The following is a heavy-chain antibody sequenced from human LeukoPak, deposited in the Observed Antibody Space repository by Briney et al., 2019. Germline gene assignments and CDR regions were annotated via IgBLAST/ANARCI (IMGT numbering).Heavy chain of an antibody. Sequence: GGSLRLSCAASGFTFCSYSMNWVRQAPGKGQEWVSYISSSSSTIYYADSVKGRFTISRDNAKNSLYLQMNSLRAEDTAVYYCATSGYSSSWYFGWGQGTLVTVSS. CDR1: GFTFCSYS. V-gene: IGHV3-48*01. D-gene: IGHD6-13*01. CDR2: ISSSSSTI. J-gene: IGHJ4*02. CDR3: ATSGYSSSWYFG.